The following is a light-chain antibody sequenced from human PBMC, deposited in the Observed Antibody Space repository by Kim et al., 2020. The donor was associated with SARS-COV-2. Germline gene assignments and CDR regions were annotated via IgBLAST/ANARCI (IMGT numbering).Light chain of an antibody. J-gene: IGLJ2*01. CDR2: DVS. CDR1: SSDVGVYNY. Sequence: GQSIPLSCTGTSSDVGVYNYVSWYQQTPGKAPNLMIYDVSNRPSGVSNRFSGSKSGNTASLTISGLQAEDEADYYCSSYTSSSTVVFGGGTQLTVL. CDR3: SSYTSSSTVV. V-gene: IGLV2-14*03.